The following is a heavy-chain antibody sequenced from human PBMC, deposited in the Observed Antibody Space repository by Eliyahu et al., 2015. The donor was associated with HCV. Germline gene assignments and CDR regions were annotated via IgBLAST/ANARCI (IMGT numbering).Heavy chain of an antibody. V-gene: IGHV4-34*01. J-gene: IGHJ6*02. CDR3: ARFTKWLLLSSGGMDV. D-gene: IGHD3-22*01. Sequence: QVQLQQWGAGLLKPSETLSLTCAVYGGSFSGYYWSWIRQPPGKGLEWIGEINHSGSTNYNPSLKSRVTISVDTSKNQFSLKLSSVTAADTAVYYCARFTKWLLLSSGGMDVWGQGTTVTVSS. CDR1: GGSFSGYY. CDR2: INHSGST.